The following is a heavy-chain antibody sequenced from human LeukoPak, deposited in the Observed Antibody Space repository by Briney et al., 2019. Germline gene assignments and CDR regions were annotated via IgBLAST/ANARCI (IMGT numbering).Heavy chain of an antibody. J-gene: IGHJ6*02. CDR3: TRDHCSFANCYEDYYYGMDV. V-gene: IGHV1-2*02. CDR1: GDTFTDYY. CDR2: INPNNGGT. D-gene: IGHD2-2*01. Sequence: GASVKVSCKASGDTFTDYYMHWVRQAPGQGLEWMGWINPNNGGTTYAQNFQGRVTMTRDTSISTAYMELSRLRSDDSAIYYCTRDHCSFANCYEDYYYGMDVWGQGTTVTVS.